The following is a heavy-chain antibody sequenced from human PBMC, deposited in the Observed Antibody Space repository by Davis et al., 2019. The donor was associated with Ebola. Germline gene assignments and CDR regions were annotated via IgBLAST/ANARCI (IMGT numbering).Heavy chain of an antibody. CDR2: ISGSGGST. Sequence: GESLKIPCAASGFTFSSYAMSWVRQAPGNVLEWVSVISGSGGSTYYADSVKGRFTISRDNSKNTLYLQMNSLRAEDTAVYYCASTRGGYYYYGMDVWGQGTTVTVSS. CDR3: ASTRGGYYYYGMDV. CDR1: GFTFSSYA. D-gene: IGHD3-10*01. J-gene: IGHJ6*02. V-gene: IGHV3-23*01.